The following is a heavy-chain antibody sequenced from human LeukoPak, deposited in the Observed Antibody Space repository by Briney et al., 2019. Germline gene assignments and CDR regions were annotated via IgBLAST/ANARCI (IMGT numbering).Heavy chain of an antibody. J-gene: IGHJ6*03. D-gene: IGHD3-10*01. CDR1: GFTFSDYY. Sequence: GGSLRLSCAASGFTFSDYYMSWIRQAPGKGLEWVSYISSSGSTIYYADSVKGRFTISRDNAKNSLYLQMNSLRAEDTAVYYCARSSGSSSPTAWEYYYFMDVWGEGTMVTVSS. CDR3: ARSSGSSSPTAWEYYYFMDV. CDR2: ISSSGSTI. V-gene: IGHV3-11*04.